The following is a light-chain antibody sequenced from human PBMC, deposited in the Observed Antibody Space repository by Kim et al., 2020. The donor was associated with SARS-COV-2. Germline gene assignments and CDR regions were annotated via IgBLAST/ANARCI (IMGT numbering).Light chain of an antibody. V-gene: IGKV3-15*01. CDR2: GAS. Sequence: SPGERATLSCRASQNVRSNLAWYQQIPGQAPRLLIYGASTRATGIPARFSGSGSGTEFTLTISSLQSEDFASYYCQQYNDWPPATFGQGTKVDIK. CDR3: QQYNDWPPAT. CDR1: QNVRSN. J-gene: IGKJ1*01.